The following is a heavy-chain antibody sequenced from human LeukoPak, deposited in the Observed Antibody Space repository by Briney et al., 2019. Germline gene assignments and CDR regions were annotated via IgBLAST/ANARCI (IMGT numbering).Heavy chain of an antibody. Sequence: SETLSLTCTVSGGSISSGSYYWSWIRQPAGKGLEWIGRIYTSGSTNYNPSLKSRVTISVDTSKNQFSLKLSSVTAADTAVYYCAREGRYSSSWWRYYYYYYYMDVWGKGTTVTVSS. J-gene: IGHJ6*03. D-gene: IGHD6-13*01. CDR2: IYTSGST. CDR1: GGSISSGSYY. V-gene: IGHV4-61*02. CDR3: AREGRYSSSWWRYYYYYYYMDV.